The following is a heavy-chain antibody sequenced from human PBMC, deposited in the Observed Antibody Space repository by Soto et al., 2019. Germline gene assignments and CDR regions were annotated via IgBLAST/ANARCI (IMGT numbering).Heavy chain of an antibody. V-gene: IGHV3-48*01. CDR1: GFTFSLYS. J-gene: IGHJ6*01. CDR2: ISRSSTGI. D-gene: IGHD3-10*01. CDR3: ARAVTWGLDV. Sequence: EVQLVESGGGLVQHGGSLRLSCAASGFTFSLYSMSWVRQAPGKGLEWISYISRSSTGIHDADSVKGRFTISRDDATNSMHLEMNSLRAGDTVVYYCARAVTWGLDVW.